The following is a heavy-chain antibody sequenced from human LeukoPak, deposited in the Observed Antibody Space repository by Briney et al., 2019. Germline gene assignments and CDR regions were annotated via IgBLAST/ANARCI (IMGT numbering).Heavy chain of an antibody. V-gene: IGHV3-30*02. CDR1: GFTFSSYG. D-gene: IGHD6-13*01. Sequence: GGSLRLSCVASGFTFSSYGMHWVRQAPGKGLEWVAFIRYDGNIKYYADSVKGRFTISRDNSKNTLYLQTNSLRAEDTAVYYCAKVSGSSWGIIDYWGQGTLVTVSS. CDR3: AKVSGSSWGIIDY. J-gene: IGHJ4*02. CDR2: IRYDGNIK.